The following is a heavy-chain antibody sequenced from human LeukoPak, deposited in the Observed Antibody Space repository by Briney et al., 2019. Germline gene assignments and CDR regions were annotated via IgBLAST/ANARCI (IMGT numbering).Heavy chain of an antibody. CDR2: ITNSGSTI. J-gene: IGHJ4*02. CDR1: GFTFSDYY. V-gene: IGHV3-11*01. D-gene: IGHD2-15*01. CDR3: AKEKTPGSFFDY. Sequence: GGSLRLSCAASGFTFSDYYMSWIRQAPGKGLEWVSYITNSGSTIYYADSVKGRFTISRDNAKNSLYLQMNSLGAEDAAVYYCAKEKTPGSFFDYWGQGTLVTVSS.